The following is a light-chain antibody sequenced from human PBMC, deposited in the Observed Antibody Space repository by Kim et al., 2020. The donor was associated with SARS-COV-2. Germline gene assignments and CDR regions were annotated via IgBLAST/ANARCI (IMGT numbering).Light chain of an antibody. J-gene: IGKJ1*01. CDR1: QSVSSSY. Sequence: PGGRATLSCRASQSVSSSYLAWYQQKPGQAPRLLIYGASSRATGIPDRFSGSGSGTDFTLTISRLEPEDFAVYYCQQYGTSPPRTFGQGTKVDIK. V-gene: IGKV3-20*01. CDR2: GAS. CDR3: QQYGTSPPRT.